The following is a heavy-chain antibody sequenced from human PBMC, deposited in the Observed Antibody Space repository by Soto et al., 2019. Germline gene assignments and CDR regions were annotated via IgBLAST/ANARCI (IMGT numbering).Heavy chain of an antibody. D-gene: IGHD6-25*01. CDR3: VREDWQRFDH. V-gene: IGHV3-7*01. J-gene: IGHJ4*02. Sequence: EVQLVESGGGLVQPGGSLRLSCEASVFLFSAYWMSWVRQDPRKGLEWVATISGGASDKFYVDSVKGRFTISRDDAKNSLYLQMNSLRDEDTAVYYCVREDWQRFDHWGQGTLVTVSS. CDR1: VFLFSAYW. CDR2: ISGGASDK.